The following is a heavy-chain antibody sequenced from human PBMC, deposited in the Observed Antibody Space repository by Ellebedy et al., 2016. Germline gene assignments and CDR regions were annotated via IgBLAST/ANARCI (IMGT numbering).Heavy chain of an antibody. D-gene: IGHD4-17*01. Sequence: GESLKISXAASGFTFSDYYMSWIRQAPGKGLEWVSYISSSSSYTNYADSVKGRFTISRDNAKNSLYLQMNSLRAEDTALYYCATARELYGDNYYFDYWGQGTLVTVSS. CDR1: GFTFSDYY. CDR2: ISSSSSYT. CDR3: ATARELYGDNYYFDY. V-gene: IGHV3-11*03. J-gene: IGHJ4*02.